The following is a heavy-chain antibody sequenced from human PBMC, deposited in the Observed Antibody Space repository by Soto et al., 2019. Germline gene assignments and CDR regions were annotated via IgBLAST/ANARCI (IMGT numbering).Heavy chain of an antibody. CDR3: AKDRVPIAVAAGPRFDP. CDR1: GFTFSSYG. CDR2: IWYDGSNK. J-gene: IGHJ5*02. Sequence: PGGSLRLSCAASGFTFSSYGMHWVRQAPGKGLEWVAVIWYDGSNKYYADSVKGRFTISRDNSKNTLYLQMNSLRAEDTAVYYRAKDRVPIAVAAGPRFDPWGQGTLVTVSS. D-gene: IGHD6-19*01. V-gene: IGHV3-30*02.